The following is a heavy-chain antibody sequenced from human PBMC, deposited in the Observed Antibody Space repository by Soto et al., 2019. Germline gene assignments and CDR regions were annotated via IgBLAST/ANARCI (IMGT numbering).Heavy chain of an antibody. CDR2: IHHSGST. D-gene: IGHD1-26*01. CDR3: ARDTGTYPYCFDY. V-gene: IGHV4-30-4*01. CDR1: GGSISSGENF. Sequence: PSETLSLTCTVSGGSISSGENFWNWIRQSPGKGLEWIGYIHHSGSTYYNPSLKSRLTISVDTSKNQISLKLNSVTAADTAVYYCARDTGTYPYCFDYWGQGTLVTVSS. J-gene: IGHJ4*02.